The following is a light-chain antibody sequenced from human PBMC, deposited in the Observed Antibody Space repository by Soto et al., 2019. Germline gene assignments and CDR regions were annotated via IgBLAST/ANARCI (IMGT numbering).Light chain of an antibody. V-gene: IGKV3-20*01. CDR3: QQYGSSPLT. J-gene: IGKJ4*01. CDR1: QSVTSDS. Sequence: EIVLTQSPGTLSLSPGERATLSCRASQSVTSDSFAWYQQKPGQAPNLLIYAASSRATGIPDRFSGSGSGTDFTLTISRLEPADFAVYYCQQYGSSPLTFGGRTKVEIK. CDR2: AAS.